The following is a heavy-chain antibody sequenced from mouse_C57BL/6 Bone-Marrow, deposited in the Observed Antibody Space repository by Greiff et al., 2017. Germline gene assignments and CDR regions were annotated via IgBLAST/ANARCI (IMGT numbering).Heavy chain of an antibody. Sequence: VKLVESGAELARPGASVKLSCKASGYTFTSYGISWVKQRTGQGLEWIGEIYPRSGNTYSNEKFKGKATLTADKSSSTASLELRSLTSEASAVYFLAREGGNYVGFAYWGQGTLVTVSA. CDR3: AREGGNYVGFAY. J-gene: IGHJ3*01. D-gene: IGHD2-1*01. CDR1: GYTFTSYG. V-gene: IGHV1-81*01. CDR2: IYPRSGNT.